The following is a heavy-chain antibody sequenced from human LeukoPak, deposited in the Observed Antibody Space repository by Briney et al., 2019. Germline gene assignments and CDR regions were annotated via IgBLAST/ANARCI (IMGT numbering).Heavy chain of an antibody. CDR2: IYTSGST. D-gene: IGHD6-19*01. Sequence: SETLSLTCTVPGGSISSYYSSWIRQPAGKGLEWIGRIYTSGSTHYNPSLKSPVTLSVDPCKNQFSPKLSSVTAADTAVYYCASDSGWYTPFDYWGQGTLVTVSS. CDR1: GGSISSYY. V-gene: IGHV4-4*07. CDR3: ASDSGWYTPFDY. J-gene: IGHJ4*02.